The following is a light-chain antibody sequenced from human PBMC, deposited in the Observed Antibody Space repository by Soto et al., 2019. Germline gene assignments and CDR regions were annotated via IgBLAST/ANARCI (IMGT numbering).Light chain of an antibody. CDR3: QQYNSQRT. V-gene: IGKV1-5*03. CDR1: QYISSW. J-gene: IGKJ1*01. Sequence: DIQMTQSPSTLSASVGDRVTITCRASQYISSWLAWYQQKPGKAPKLLIYKASSLESVVPSRFSGSGSGTEFTLTISSLQPDDFATYYCQQYNSQRTVGQGTKVEIK. CDR2: KAS.